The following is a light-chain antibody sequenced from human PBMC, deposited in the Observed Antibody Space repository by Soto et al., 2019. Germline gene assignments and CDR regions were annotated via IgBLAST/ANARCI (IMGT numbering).Light chain of an antibody. CDR1: QSVSSNS. CDR3: QQYGSSLIT. Sequence: EIVLTQSPCTLSLSPGERATLSCRASQSVSSNSLAWYHQKPGQPPRLLMYGASSRATGIPDRFSGSGSGTDFTLTISRLEPEDFAMYYCQQYGSSLITFGQGHDWRL. CDR2: GAS. J-gene: IGKJ5*01. V-gene: IGKV3-20*01.